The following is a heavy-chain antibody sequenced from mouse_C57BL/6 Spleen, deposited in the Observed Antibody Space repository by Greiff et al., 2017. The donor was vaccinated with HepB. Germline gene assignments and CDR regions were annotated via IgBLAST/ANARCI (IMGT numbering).Heavy chain of an antibody. CDR3: EREGAGTGYFDV. J-gene: IGHJ1*03. Sequence: VQLQQSGAELARPGASVKMSCKASGYTFTSYTMHWVKQRPGQGLEWIGYINPSSGYTKYNQKFKDKATLTADKSSSTAYMQLSSLTSEDSAVYYCEREGAGTGYFDVWGTGTTVTVSS. D-gene: IGHD4-1*01. V-gene: IGHV1-4*01. CDR2: INPSSGYT. CDR1: GYTFTSYT.